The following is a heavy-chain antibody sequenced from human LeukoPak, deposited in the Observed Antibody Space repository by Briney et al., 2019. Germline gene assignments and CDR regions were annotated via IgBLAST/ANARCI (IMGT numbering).Heavy chain of an antibody. CDR2: INPNSGGT. Sequence: ASVKVSCKASGYTFTGYYMHWVRQAPGQGLEWMGWINPNSGGTNYAQKFQGRVTLTRNTSISTAYMELSSLRSEDTAVYYCARVFSRRDGYNSWGQGTLVTVSS. J-gene: IGHJ4*02. CDR3: ARVFSRRDGYNS. CDR1: GYTFTGYY. D-gene: IGHD5-24*01. V-gene: IGHV1-2*02.